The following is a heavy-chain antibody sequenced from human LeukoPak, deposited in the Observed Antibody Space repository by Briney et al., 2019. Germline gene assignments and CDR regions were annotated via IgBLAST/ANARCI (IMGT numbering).Heavy chain of an antibody. V-gene: IGHV4-34*01. CDR3: ARGAMFYGFWSGYYVRKVPPPDY. J-gene: IGHJ4*02. CDR1: GGSFSGYY. CDR2: INHSGST. Sequence: SETLSLTCAVYGGSFSGYYWSWIRQPPGKGLEWIGEINHSGSTNYNPSPKSRVTISVDTSKNQFSLKLGSVTAADTAVYYCARGAMFYGFWSGYYVRKVPPPDYWGQGTLVTVSS. D-gene: IGHD3-3*01.